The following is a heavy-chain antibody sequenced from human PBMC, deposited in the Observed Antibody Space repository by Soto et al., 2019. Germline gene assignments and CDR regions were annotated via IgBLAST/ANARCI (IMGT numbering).Heavy chain of an antibody. V-gene: IGHV3-33*01. CDR3: ARGLRSVLDY. J-gene: IGHJ4*02. CDR2: ISSDEKIK. D-gene: IGHD6-6*01. CDR1: GFIFSNFG. Sequence: LRLSCVASGFIFSNFGMHWVRQAPGKGLEWVAVISSDEKIKQYADSVRGRFAISRDNSKNTLYLQMTSLRAEDTAIYYCARGLRSVLDYWGQGTLVTVSS.